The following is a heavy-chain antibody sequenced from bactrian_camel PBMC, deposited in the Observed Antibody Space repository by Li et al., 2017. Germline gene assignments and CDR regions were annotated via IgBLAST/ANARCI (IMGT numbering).Heavy chain of an antibody. CDR2: IDGDGTI. J-gene: IGHJ4*01. Sequence: HVQLVESGGGSVQPGGSLRLSCAASGHTYSSFCMGWFRRPPGKEREGVAVIDGDGTINYADSVKGRFTISKDNTGNILYLQMNSLEPEDTAMYYCAARSPWFRRCALSRMDDYIYWGQGTQVTVS. CDR3: AARSPWFRRCALSRMDDYIY. D-gene: IGHD4*01. V-gene: IGHV3S53*01. CDR1: GHTYSSFC.